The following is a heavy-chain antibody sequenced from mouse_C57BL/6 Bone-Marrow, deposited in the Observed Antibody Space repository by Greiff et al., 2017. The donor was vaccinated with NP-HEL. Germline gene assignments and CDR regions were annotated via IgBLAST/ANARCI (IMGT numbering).Heavy chain of an antibody. CDR3: ARRDYEGFAY. V-gene: IGHV5-12*01. D-gene: IGHD2-4*01. CDR2: ISNGGGST. Sequence: EGKRGEDGGGLVQPGGSLKLSCAASGFTFSDYYMYWVRQTPEQRLEWVAYISNGGGSTYYPDTVKGRFTISRDNAKNTLYLQMSRLKSEDTAMYYCARRDYEGFAYWGQGTLVTVSA. J-gene: IGHJ3*01. CDR1: GFTFSDYY.